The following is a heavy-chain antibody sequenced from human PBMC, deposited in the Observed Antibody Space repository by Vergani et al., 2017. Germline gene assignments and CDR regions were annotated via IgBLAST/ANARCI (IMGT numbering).Heavy chain of an antibody. Sequence: QVQLVQSGAEVKKPGASVKVSCKASGYTFTGYYMHWVRQAPGQGLEWMGWINPNSGGPNYAQKFQGRVTMTRDTSISTAYMELSRLRSDDTAVYYCARDEGQWPWSEEYYFDYWGQGTLVTVST. CDR3: ARDEGQWPWSEEYYFDY. J-gene: IGHJ4*02. V-gene: IGHV1-2*02. CDR2: INPNSGGP. D-gene: IGHD6-19*01. CDR1: GYTFTGYY.